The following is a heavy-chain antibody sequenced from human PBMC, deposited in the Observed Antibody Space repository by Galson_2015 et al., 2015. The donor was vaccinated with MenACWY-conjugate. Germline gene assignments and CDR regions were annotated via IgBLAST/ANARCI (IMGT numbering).Heavy chain of an antibody. CDR2: ISGSGGST. D-gene: IGHD2-15*01. Sequence: SLRLSCAASGFTFSSYAMSWVRQAPGKGLEWVSAISGSGGSTYYADSVKGRFTISRDNSKNTLYLQMNSLRAEDTAVYYCARPGDCSGGSCYWNWFDPWGQGTLVTVSS. CDR3: ARPGDCSGGSCYWNWFDP. J-gene: IGHJ5*02. V-gene: IGHV3-23*01. CDR1: GFTFSSYA.